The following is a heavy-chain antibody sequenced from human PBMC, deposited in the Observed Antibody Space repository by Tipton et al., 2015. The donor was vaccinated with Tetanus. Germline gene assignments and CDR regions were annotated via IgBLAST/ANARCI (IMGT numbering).Heavy chain of an antibody. J-gene: IGHJ4*02. D-gene: IGHD1-14*01. CDR2: INPNSGDT. Sequence: QLVQSGPEVKKPGASVKVSCKASGYTFTGYYMHWVRQAPGQGLEWMGRINPNSGDTNYAQKFQDRVTMTRDTSISTAYMEVSRLRSDDTVVYYCGRAPNRISRAYDCWGQGTLVTVSS. V-gene: IGHV1-2*05. CDR1: GYTFTGYY. CDR3: GRAPNRISRAYDC.